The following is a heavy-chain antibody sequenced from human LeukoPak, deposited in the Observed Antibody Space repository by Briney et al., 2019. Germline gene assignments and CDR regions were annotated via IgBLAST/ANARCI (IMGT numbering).Heavy chain of an antibody. D-gene: IGHD1-14*01. CDR1: GFTFINYA. V-gene: IGHV3-23*01. J-gene: IGHJ4*02. CDR2: IGGGGFIT. CDR3: SKQPGYLWTGDDQNHDS. Sequence: GGSLRLSCAASGFTFINYAMTWVRQAPGKGLEWVSSIGGGGFITYYADSVKGRFTISIDNSRNTVSLQMNSLSAEDTAVYYCSKQPGYLWTGDDQNHDSWGQGTLVTVSS.